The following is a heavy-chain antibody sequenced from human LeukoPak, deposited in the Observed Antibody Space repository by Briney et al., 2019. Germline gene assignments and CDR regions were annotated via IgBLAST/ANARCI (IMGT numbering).Heavy chain of an antibody. D-gene: IGHD1-20*01. J-gene: IGHJ4*02. CDR3: VKAMGMTKVDY. V-gene: IGHV3-30*18. CDR1: GFTFSSYG. Sequence: GGSLRLSCAASGFTFSSYGMHWVRQAPGKGLEWVAVISYDGSNKYYADSVKGRFTISRDNSKNTLYLQMNSLRAEDTAVYYCVKAMGMTKVDYWGQGTLVTVSS. CDR2: ISYDGSNK.